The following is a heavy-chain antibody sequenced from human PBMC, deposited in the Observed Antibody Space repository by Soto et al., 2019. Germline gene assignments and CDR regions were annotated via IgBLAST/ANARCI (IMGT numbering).Heavy chain of an antibody. CDR1: GGSISSYY. Sequence: SETLSLTCTVSGGSISSYYWSWIRQPPGKGLEWIGYIYYSGSTNYNPSLNCRVTISVDTSNNQFSLKLSSVTAADTAVYYCAKMGSSSWYVWFDPWGQGTLVTVSS. CDR3: AKMGSSSWYVWFDP. D-gene: IGHD6-13*01. V-gene: IGHV4-59*01. CDR2: IYYSGST. J-gene: IGHJ5*02.